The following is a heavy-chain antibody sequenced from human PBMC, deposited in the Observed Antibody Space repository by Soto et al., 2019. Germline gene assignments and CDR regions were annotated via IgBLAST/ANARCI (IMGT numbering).Heavy chain of an antibody. CDR3: ARDILSVGPRANEAFDV. J-gene: IGHJ3*01. CDR1: GFSFRDNL. D-gene: IGHD2-8*02. Sequence: QVQLVQSGAEVRKPGASVNISCRASGFSFRDNLINWVRQAPGQSLEWMGWINPDNGNTRDSQTFQGRVTISRHSSASIAYVEVSDLTSEDTAVYYCARDILSVGPRANEAFDVWGHGTMVTVSS. CDR2: INPDNGNT. V-gene: IGHV1-3*01.